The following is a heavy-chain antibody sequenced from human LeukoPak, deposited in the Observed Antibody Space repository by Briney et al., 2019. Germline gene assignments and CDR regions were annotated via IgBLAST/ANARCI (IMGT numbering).Heavy chain of an antibody. Sequence: SETLSLTCTVSGGSISSSSYYWGWIRQPPGKGLEWIGSIYYSGSTYYNPSLKSRVTISVDTSKNQFSLKLSSVTAADTAVYYCARENSGSYYSAFDIWGQGTMVTVSS. CDR1: GGSISSSSYY. CDR3: ARENSGSYYSAFDI. D-gene: IGHD1-26*01. J-gene: IGHJ3*02. V-gene: IGHV4-39*07. CDR2: IYYSGST.